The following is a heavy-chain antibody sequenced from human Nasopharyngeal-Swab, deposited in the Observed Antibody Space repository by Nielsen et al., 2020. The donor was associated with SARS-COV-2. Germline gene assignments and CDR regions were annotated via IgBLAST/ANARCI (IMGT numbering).Heavy chain of an antibody. Sequence: SETLSLTCAVYGGPFSGCYWSWIRQPPGKGLEWIGEINHSGSTNYNPSLKSRVTISVDTSKNQFSLKLSSVTAADTAVYYCARHTANTEDWGQGTLVTVSS. V-gene: IGHV4-34*01. CDR3: ARHTANTED. J-gene: IGHJ4*02. CDR1: GGPFSGCY. D-gene: IGHD5-18*01. CDR2: INHSGST.